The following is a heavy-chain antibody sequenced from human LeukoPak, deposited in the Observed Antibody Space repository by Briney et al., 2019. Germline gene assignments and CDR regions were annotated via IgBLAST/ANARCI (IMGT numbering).Heavy chain of an antibody. Sequence: PGGSLRLSCAASGFTLRSYDMSWVRQAPGKGLEWVSAISGSGGSTYYADSVKGRFTISRDNSKNTLYLQMNSLRAEDTAVYYCAKLGSVRALNLWFADYWGQGTLVTVSS. V-gene: IGHV3-23*01. CDR2: ISGSGGST. J-gene: IGHJ4*02. D-gene: IGHD3-10*01. CDR1: GFTLRSYD. CDR3: AKLGSVRALNLWFADY.